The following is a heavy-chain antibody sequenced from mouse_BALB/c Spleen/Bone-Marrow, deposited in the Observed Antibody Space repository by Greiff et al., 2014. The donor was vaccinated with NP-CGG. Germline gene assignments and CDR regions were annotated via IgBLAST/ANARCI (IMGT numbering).Heavy chain of an antibody. V-gene: IGHV1-26*01. D-gene: IGHD2-1*01. J-gene: IGHJ4*01. CDR1: GFSFTGYT. Sequence: VQLQQSGPELVKPGASMKISCKASGFSFTGYTMNWVKQSHGKNLEWIGLINPYTGETSYNQKFKGKATLTVDKSSSTAYVELLSLTSEDSAVYYCARDVGNYYAMDYWGQGTSVTVSS. CDR2: INPYTGET. CDR3: ARDVGNYYAMDY.